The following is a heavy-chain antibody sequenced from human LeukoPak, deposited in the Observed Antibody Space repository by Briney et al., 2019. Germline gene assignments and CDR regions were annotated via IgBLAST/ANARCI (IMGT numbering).Heavy chain of an antibody. D-gene: IGHD3-22*01. CDR1: GFTVSSPY. CDR2: IYSGGAP. CDR3: ARGYDRGGYY. J-gene: IGHJ4*02. V-gene: IGHV3-66*01. Sequence: PGGSLRLSCAASGFTVSSPYMNWVRQAPGKGLEWVSIIYSGGAPYYADAVKGRFTISRDKSKNTLYLQMNSLRAEDTAVYYGARGYDRGGYYWGQGTLVTVSS.